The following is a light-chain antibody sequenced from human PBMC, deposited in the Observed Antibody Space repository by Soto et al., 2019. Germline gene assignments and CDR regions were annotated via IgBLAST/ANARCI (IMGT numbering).Light chain of an antibody. Sequence: HSALTQPASVSWSPGQLITISCTGTSSDVGSYNLVSWYQQHPGKAPKLMIYEGSKRPSGVSNRFSGSKSGNTASLTISGLQAEEEADYYCCSYAGSSTYVFGTGTKVTVL. V-gene: IGLV2-23*01. J-gene: IGLJ1*01. CDR2: EGS. CDR3: CSYAGSSTYV. CDR1: SSDVGSYNL.